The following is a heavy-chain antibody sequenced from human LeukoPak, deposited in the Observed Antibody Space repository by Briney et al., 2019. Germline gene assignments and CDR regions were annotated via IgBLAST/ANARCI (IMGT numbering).Heavy chain of an antibody. J-gene: IGHJ6*03. V-gene: IGHV1-46*01. D-gene: IGHD4-11*01. Sequence: ASVKVSCKASGYTFTSYYMHWVRQAPGQGLEWMGIINPSGGSTSYAQKFQGRVTMTRDMSTSTVYMELSSLRSEDTAVYYCARDRLTTVTTNAGYYYYVDVWGKGTTVTVSS. CDR1: GYTFTSYY. CDR2: INPSGGST. CDR3: ARDRLTTVTTNAGYYYYVDV.